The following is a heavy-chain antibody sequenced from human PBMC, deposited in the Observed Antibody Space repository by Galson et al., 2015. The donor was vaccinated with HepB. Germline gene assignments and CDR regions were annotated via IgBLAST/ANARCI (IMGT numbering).Heavy chain of an antibody. V-gene: IGHV3-23*01. CDR3: TRLYPDRIYYYYGMDV. CDR1: GFTFSSYA. CDR2: ISGSGGST. D-gene: IGHD1-14*01. Sequence: LRLSCAASGFTFSSYAMSWVRQAPGKGLEWVSAISGSGGSTYYADSVKGRFTISRDNSKNTLYLQMNSLKTEDTAVYYCTRLYPDRIYYYYGMDVWGQGTTVTVSS. J-gene: IGHJ6*02.